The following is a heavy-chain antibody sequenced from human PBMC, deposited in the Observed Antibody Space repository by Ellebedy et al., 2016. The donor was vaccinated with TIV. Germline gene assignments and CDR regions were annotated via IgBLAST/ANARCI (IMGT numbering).Heavy chain of an antibody. D-gene: IGHD2/OR15-2a*01. CDR3: ARDQNTMSTPGDDFDY. CDR2: INRDGSTI. V-gene: IGHV3-74*01. CDR1: GFTFSSYW. Sequence: GESLKISCAASGFTFSSYWMHWVRQVPGEGLVWVSRINRDGSTINYADSVRGRFTISRDNAKNTLYLQMNSLRAEDTAVYYCARDQNTMSTPGDDFDYWGQGTLVTVSS. J-gene: IGHJ4*02.